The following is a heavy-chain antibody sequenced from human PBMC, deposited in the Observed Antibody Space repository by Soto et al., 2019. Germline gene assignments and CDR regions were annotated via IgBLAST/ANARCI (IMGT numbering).Heavy chain of an antibody. Sequence: DVQLVESGGGLIQPGGSLRLSCADSGFSVSDSYLSWVRQAPGKGLEWVSIIYSGGETYYADSLKGRFTISRDSSNNMLYLQMNNLRAEDTAVYYCARDSISYGPGVNDYWGQGTLVTVSS. D-gene: IGHD4-17*01. CDR2: IYSGGET. CDR3: ARDSISYGPGVNDY. V-gene: IGHV3-53*01. J-gene: IGHJ4*02. CDR1: GFSVSDSY.